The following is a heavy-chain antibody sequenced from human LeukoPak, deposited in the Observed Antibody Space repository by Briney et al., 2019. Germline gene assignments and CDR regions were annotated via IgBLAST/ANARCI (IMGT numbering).Heavy chain of an antibody. CDR2: ISAYNGNT. Sequence: ASAKVSCKASGYTFTSYGISWVRQAPGQGLEWMGWISAYNGNTNYAQKLQGRVTMTTDTSTSTGYMELRSLRSDDTAAYYCARGPLPWYDFWSGYYTNWFDPWGQGTLVTVSS. CDR1: GYTFTSYG. J-gene: IGHJ5*02. D-gene: IGHD3-3*01. V-gene: IGHV1-18*01. CDR3: ARGPLPWYDFWSGYYTNWFDP.